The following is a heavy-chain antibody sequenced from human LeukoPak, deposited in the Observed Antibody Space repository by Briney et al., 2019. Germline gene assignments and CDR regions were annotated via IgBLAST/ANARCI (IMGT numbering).Heavy chain of an antibody. D-gene: IGHD3-22*01. CDR1: GYSFTDYY. CDR2: INPNSGGT. CDR3: ARASYYYDSSGYPGYYFDY. Sequence: EASVKVSCKGSGYSFTDYYMDWVRQAPGQGLELMGWINPNSGGTNYAQKFQGRVTMTRDTSISTAYMELSRLRSDDTAVYYCARASYYYDSSGYPGYYFDYWGQGTLVTVSS. J-gene: IGHJ4*02. V-gene: IGHV1-2*02.